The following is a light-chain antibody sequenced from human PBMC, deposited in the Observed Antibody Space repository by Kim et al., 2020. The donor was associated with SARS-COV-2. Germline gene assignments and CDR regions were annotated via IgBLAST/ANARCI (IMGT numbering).Light chain of an antibody. CDR3: QAWDTSTYV. J-gene: IGLJ1*01. Sequence: VDPGQTASITCSGDKLGNKYVCWYHQKPRHSPILAIYQDNKRPSGSPERVSGSNSGNTATLTISGAQAMDEADYYCQAWDTSTYVFGIGTKVTVL. V-gene: IGLV3-1*01. CDR2: QDN. CDR1: KLGNKY.